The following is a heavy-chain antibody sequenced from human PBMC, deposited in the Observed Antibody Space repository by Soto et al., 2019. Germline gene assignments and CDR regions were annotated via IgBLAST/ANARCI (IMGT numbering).Heavy chain of an antibody. D-gene: IGHD2-2*01. CDR1: GFTFSSYS. V-gene: IGHV3-21*01. CDR2: ISSSSSYI. J-gene: IGHJ6*02. CDR3: ARDSSPGGMDV. Sequence: GGSLRLSCAASGFTFSSYSMNWVRQAPGKGLEWVSSISSSSSYIYYADSVKGRFTISRDNAKNSLYLQMNSLRAEDTAVYYCARDSSPGGMDVWGQGTTVTVSS.